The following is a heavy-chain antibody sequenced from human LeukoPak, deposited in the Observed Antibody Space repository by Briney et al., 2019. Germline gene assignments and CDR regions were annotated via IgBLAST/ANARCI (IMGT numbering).Heavy chain of an antibody. CDR1: GFIFSNYW. J-gene: IGHJ4*02. Sequence: GGSLRLSCAASGFIFSNYWMTWVRQAPGKGLEWVANIKEDGSEKYYVDSVKGRFTISRDNAKNSLFLQMNNLRVEDTAVYYCSGGSRFVDYWGQGTLVTVSS. V-gene: IGHV3-7*04. CDR2: IKEDGSEK. CDR3: SGGSRFVDY. D-gene: IGHD3-10*01.